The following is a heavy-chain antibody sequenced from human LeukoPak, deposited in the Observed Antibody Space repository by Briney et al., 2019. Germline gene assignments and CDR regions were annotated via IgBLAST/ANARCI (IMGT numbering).Heavy chain of an antibody. D-gene: IGHD6-6*01. CDR2: TVVGSGNT. CDR3: AAGGGSEQLEGCY. J-gene: IGHJ4*02. V-gene: IGHV1-58*01. Sequence: GASVKVSCKASGFTFTSSAVQWVRQARGQRLEWIGWTVVGSGNTNYAQKFQERVTITRDMSTSTAYMELSSLRSEDTAVYYCAAGGGSEQLEGCYWGQGTLVTVSS. CDR1: GFTFTSSA.